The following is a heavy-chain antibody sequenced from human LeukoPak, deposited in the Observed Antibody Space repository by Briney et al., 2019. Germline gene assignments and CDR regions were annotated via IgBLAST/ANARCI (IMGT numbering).Heavy chain of an antibody. CDR1: GGTFSSYA. Sequence: ASVKVSCKASGGTFSSYAISWVRQAPGQGLEWMGGIIPIFGTANYAQKFQGRVTITADESTSTAYMELSSLRSEDTAVYYCARGHYDSSGYYQDFDYWGQGTLVTVSS. V-gene: IGHV1-69*13. J-gene: IGHJ4*02. D-gene: IGHD3-22*01. CDR2: IIPIFGTA. CDR3: ARGHYDSSGYYQDFDY.